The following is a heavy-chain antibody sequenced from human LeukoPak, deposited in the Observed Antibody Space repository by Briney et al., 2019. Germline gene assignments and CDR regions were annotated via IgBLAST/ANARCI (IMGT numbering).Heavy chain of an antibody. J-gene: IGHJ4*02. V-gene: IGHV4-61*02. CDR1: GGSITSGTYY. CDR3: ARDRSGYPIFDD. D-gene: IGHD3-3*01. CDR2: IYSSGSS. Sequence: SETLSLTCTVSGGSITSGTYYWTWIRQPAGKGLEWIGRIYSSGSSNYNPSLKSRVTMSVDTSKNQFSLKLRSVTAADTAVYYCARDRSGYPIFDDWGQGTLVTVSP.